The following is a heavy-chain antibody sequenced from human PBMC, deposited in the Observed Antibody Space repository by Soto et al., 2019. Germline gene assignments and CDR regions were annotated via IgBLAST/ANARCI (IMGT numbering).Heavy chain of an antibody. CDR1: AFTFNNYA. CDR3: AKSSYPDRSVDCYDD. Sequence: GRSLRLSCAASAFTFNNYAMSWVRQAPGKGLEWVSGIGGSGRTTYYADSVKGRFTISRDNSNNTLFLQMNSLRAEDTAVYYCAKSSYPDRSVDCYDDWGQGTLVTLCS. CDR2: IGGSGRTT. J-gene: IGHJ4*02. V-gene: IGHV3-23*01. D-gene: IGHD3-22*01.